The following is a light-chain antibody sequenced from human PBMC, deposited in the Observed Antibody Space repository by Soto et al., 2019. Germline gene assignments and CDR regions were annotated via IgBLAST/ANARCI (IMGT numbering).Light chain of an antibody. CDR3: SSFTSSSTYV. V-gene: IGLV2-14*02. CDR1: SSDVGKYNL. CDR2: EVS. Sequence: QSALIQPASVSGSPGQSITISCTGTSSDVGKYNLVSWYQQHPGKAPKLMISEVSKRPSAVSDRFSGSKSGNTASLTISGLQAEDEADYYCSSFTSSSTYVFGTGTKLTVL. J-gene: IGLJ1*01.